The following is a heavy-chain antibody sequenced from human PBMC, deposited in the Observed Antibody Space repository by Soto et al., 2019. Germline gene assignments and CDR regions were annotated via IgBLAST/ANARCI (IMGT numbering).Heavy chain of an antibody. CDR1: GYTFTGYY. J-gene: IGHJ6*02. V-gene: IGHV1-2*02. CDR3: ASDARGRQLPLYYYYYGMDV. D-gene: IGHD2-2*01. CDR2: INPNSGGT. Sequence: ASVKVSCKASGYTFTGYYMHWVRQAPGQGLEWMGWINPNSGGTNYAQKFQGRVTMTRDTSISTAYMELSRLRSDDTAAYYCASDARGRQLPLYYYYYGMDVWGQGTTVTVSS.